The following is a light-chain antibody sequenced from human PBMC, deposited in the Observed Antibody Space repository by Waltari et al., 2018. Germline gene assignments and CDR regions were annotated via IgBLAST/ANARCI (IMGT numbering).Light chain of an antibody. V-gene: IGKV3-11*01. CDR3: QQRSSTTLHP. CDR1: QSVGTD. Sequence: EIVLTQSPATLSCSPGDPATLPCLASQSVGTDLAWYQHTPGQAPRLLIYYGFNRATGTADRFRGSGYGTDFTVTIDSLEADDFVLYYCQQRSSTTLHPFGQGARLAMK. CDR2: YGF. J-gene: IGKJ2*01.